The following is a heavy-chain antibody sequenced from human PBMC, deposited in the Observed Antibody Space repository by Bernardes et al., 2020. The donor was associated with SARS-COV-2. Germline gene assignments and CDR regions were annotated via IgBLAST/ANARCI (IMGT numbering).Heavy chain of an antibody. CDR1: GFTFSSYS. D-gene: IGHD5-18*01. V-gene: IGHV3-23*01. J-gene: IGHJ4*02. CDR2: ISGSGSNT. Sequence: VGSLRLSCAASGFTFSSYSMSWVRQAPGKGLEWVAAISGSGSNTYYVDSVKGRFTISRDNAKNTLFLLIYSLRAEDTAVYYCAKSQGTSMPEYWGQGTLVTVSS. CDR3: AKSQGTSMPEY.